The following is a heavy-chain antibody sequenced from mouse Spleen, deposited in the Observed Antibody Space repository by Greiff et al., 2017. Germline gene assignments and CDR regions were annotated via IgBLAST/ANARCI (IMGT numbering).Heavy chain of an antibody. V-gene: IGHV3-6*02. CDR1: GYSITSGYY. CDR3: ARDDYRYDGAY. J-gene: IGHJ3*01. D-gene: IGHD2-14*01. Sequence: VQLQQSGPGLVKPSQSLSLTCSVTGYSITSGYYWNWIRQFPGNKLEWMGYISYDGSNNYNPSLKNRISITRDTSKNQFFLKLNSVTTEDTATYYCARDDYRYDGAYWGQGTLVTVSA. CDR2: ISYDGSN.